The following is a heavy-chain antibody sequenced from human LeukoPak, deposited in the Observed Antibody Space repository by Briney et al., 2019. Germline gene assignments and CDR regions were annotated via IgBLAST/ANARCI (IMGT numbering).Heavy chain of an antibody. CDR3: ARPVYYYDSSGYYSYNWFDP. Sequence: SETLSLTCTVSGGSISSSSYYWGWIRQPPGKGLEWIGSIYYSGSTYYNPSLKSRVTISVDTSKNQFSLKLSSVTAADTAVYYYARPVYYYDSSGYYSYNWFDPWGQGTLVTVSS. CDR2: IYYSGST. J-gene: IGHJ5*02. V-gene: IGHV4-39*01. D-gene: IGHD3-22*01. CDR1: GGSISSSSYY.